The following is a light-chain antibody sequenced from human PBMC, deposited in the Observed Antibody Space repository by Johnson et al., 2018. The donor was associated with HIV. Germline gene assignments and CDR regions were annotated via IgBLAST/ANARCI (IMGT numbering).Light chain of an antibody. V-gene: IGLV1-51*01. J-gene: IGLJ1*01. Sequence: QSVLTQPPSVSAAPGQKVTISCSGSSSNIGNNYVSWYQQLPGTAPKLLIYDNNKRPSGIPDRFSGSKSGTSATRGITGLQTGDEADYYCGTWDSSLSASFVFGTGTKIT. CDR2: DNN. CDR1: SSNIGNNY. CDR3: GTWDSSLSASFV.